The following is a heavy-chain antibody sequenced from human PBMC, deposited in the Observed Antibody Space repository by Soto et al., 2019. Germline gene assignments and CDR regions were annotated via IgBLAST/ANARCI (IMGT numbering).Heavy chain of an antibody. CDR1: GFTFSSYG. CDR2: IWSDGSNK. D-gene: IGHD3-22*01. V-gene: IGHV3-33*01. J-gene: IGHJ4*02. CDR3: ARDWAQSYYDSSGRDY. Sequence: WVSLGLSCAASGFTFSSYGMNWVRQAPGTWLEWLAVIWSDGSNKYYAYSVKGRFTIYRDNSKNTLYLQMNSLRAEDTAVYYCARDWAQSYYDSSGRDYWGQGTLVTVTS.